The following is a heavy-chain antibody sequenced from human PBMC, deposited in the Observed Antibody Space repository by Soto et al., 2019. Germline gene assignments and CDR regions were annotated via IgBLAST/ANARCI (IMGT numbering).Heavy chain of an antibody. D-gene: IGHD3-22*01. CDR1: GGSISRYY. CDR3: ARARGSGYYYDYFDY. V-gene: IGHV4-4*07. CDR2: IYTSGST. J-gene: IGHJ4*02. Sequence: SESLSLTCAVSGGSISRYYWGWIRQPAGKGLEWIGRIYTSGSTNYNPSLKSRVTMSVDTSKNQFSLKLSSVTAADTAVYYCARARGSGYYYDYFDYWGQGTLVTVSS.